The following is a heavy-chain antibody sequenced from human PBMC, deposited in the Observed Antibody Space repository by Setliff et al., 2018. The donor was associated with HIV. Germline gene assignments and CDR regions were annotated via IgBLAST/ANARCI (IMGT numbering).Heavy chain of an antibody. CDR2: ISRNGGST. V-gene: IGHV3-20*04. J-gene: IGHJ5*02. D-gene: IGHD4-17*01. Sequence: PGGSLRLSCAASGFSFDDYGMNWVRQVPGKGLEWVSAISRNGGSTAYADSVKGRFTISRDNAKNSLYLQMNSLRAEDTAVYYCASPVFYGGNSSWGQGTLVTVSS. CDR1: GFSFDDYG. CDR3: ASPVFYGGNSS.